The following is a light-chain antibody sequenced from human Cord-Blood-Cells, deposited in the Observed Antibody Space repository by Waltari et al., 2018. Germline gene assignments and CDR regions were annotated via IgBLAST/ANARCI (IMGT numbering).Light chain of an antibody. CDR2: GAS. CDR3: QQYGSSRMYT. V-gene: IGKV3-20*01. J-gene: IGKJ2*01. Sequence: EIALTQSPVTLSLSPGERATLSCRASQSVSSSYLAWFQHKPGQAPRLPNYGASSRPTGNPNRFSASGAATNFTLTISSLEPEDFAVYHCQQYGSSRMYTFVQGTKPEIK. CDR1: QSVSSSY.